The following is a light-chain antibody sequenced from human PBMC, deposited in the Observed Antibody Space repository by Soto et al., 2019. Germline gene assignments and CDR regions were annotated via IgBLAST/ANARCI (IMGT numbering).Light chain of an antibody. CDR3: HQYNSYSLT. CDR2: DVS. V-gene: IGKV1-5*01. CDR1: QTLSSW. J-gene: IGKJ4*01. Sequence: DIQMTQSPSTLSASVGDRVTITCRASQTLSSWLAWYQQKPGKTPKLLIYDVSTLESGVPSRFSGSGSGTEFTITLSSLQPDDFATYYCHQYNSYSLTFGGGTKVEIK.